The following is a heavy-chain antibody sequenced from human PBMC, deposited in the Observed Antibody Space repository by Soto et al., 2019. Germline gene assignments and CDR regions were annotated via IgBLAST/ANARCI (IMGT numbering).Heavy chain of an antibody. D-gene: IGHD3-22*01. J-gene: IGHJ6*02. CDR3: ARVREYYYDSSGYYSPGYYYYGMDV. Sequence: QAQLVQSGAEVKKPGASVKVSCKASGYTFTSYGIIWVRHAPGQVLEWMGWISAYNGNTNYAQKLQGRETMTTDTFTRTAYRELRSLGSDEKAVYYCARVREYYYDSSGYYSPGYYYYGMDVWCQGTTDTVSS. CDR1: GYTFTSYG. V-gene: IGHV1-18*01. CDR2: ISAYNGNT.